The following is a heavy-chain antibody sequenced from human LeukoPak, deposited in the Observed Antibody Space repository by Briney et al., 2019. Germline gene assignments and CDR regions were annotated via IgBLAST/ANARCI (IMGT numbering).Heavy chain of an antibody. CDR1: GFPFNTYR. CDR2: TSSSDAGT. Sequence: GGSLRLSCAASGFPFNTYRMNWVRQAPGKGLEWVSATSSSDAGTYHADSVRGRFTISRDNSKNTLYLQMNSLRVEDAAVYYCARAPVTSCRGAYCYPFDYWGQGTLVTVSS. CDR3: ARAPVTSCRGAYCYPFDY. V-gene: IGHV3-23*01. J-gene: IGHJ4*02. D-gene: IGHD2-21*01.